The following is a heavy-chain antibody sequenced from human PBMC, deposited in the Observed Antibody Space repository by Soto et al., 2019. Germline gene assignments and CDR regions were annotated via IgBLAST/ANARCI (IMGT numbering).Heavy chain of an antibody. Sequence: GASVKVSCKASGGTFSSYAISWVRQAPGQGLEWMGGIIPIFGTANYAQKFQGRVTITADESTSTAYMELSSLRSEDTAVYYCGLWEARGYSGYDYVDYWGQGTLVTVSS. D-gene: IGHD5-12*01. CDR1: GGTFSSYA. V-gene: IGHV1-69*13. CDR2: IIPIFGTA. J-gene: IGHJ4*02. CDR3: GLWEARGYSGYDYVDY.